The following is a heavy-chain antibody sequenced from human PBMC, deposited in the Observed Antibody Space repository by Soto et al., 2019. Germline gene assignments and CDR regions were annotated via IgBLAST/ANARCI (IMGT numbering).Heavy chain of an antibody. J-gene: IGHJ4*02. CDR3: ARDPIGYYGPRSHYDY. V-gene: IGHV1-2*04. CDR1: GYTFTGYY. CDR2: INPNSGGT. D-gene: IGHD3-10*01. Sequence: GASVKVSCKASGYTFTGYYMHWVRQAPGQGLEWMGWINPNSGGTNYAQKFQGWVTMTRDTSISTAYMELSRLRSDDTAVYYCARDPIGYYGPRSHYDYWGQGTLVTVSS.